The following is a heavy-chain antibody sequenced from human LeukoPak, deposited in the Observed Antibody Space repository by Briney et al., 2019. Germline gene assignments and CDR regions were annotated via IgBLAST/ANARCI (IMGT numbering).Heavy chain of an antibody. CDR1: GFTFSSYA. Sequence: GGSLRLSCAASGFTFSSYAMSWVRQAPGKGLEWVSAISGSGGSTYYADSVKGRFTISRDNSKNTLYLQMNSLRAEDTAVYYCAQQWELRGWFDPWGQGTLVTVSS. CDR2: ISGSGGST. D-gene: IGHD1-26*01. J-gene: IGHJ5*02. V-gene: IGHV3-23*01. CDR3: AQQWELRGWFDP.